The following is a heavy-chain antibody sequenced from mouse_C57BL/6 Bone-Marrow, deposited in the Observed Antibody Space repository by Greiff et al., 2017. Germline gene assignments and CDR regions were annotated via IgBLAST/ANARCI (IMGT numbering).Heavy chain of an antibody. CDR1: GYTFTSYW. D-gene: IGHD3-1*01. V-gene: IGHV1-64*01. CDR2: IHPNSGST. Sequence: QVQLQQSGAELVKPGASVQLSCQASGYTFTSYWMHWVKQRPGQGLEWIGMIHPNSGSTNYNEKFKSKATLTVDKSSSTAYMQLSSLTSEDSAVYYCARWHDLRCFAYWGQGALVTVSA. CDR3: ARWHDLRCFAY. J-gene: IGHJ3*01.